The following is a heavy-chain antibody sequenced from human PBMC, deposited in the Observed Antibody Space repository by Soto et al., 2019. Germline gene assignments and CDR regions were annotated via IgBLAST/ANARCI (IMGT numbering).Heavy chain of an antibody. J-gene: IGHJ4*02. D-gene: IGHD5-18*01. CDR3: AKDRDVDTAMVTDY. CDR1: GFTFSSYA. Sequence: PGGSLRLSCAASGFTFSSYAMSWVRQAPGKGLEWVSAISGSGGTTYYADSVKGRFAISRDNSKNTLHLQINSLRAEDTAIYYCAKDRDVDTAMVTDYWGQGTLVTVSS. CDR2: ISGSGGTT. V-gene: IGHV3-23*01.